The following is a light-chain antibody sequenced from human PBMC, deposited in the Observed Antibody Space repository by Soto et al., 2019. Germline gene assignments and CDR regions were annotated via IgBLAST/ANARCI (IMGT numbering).Light chain of an antibody. J-gene: IGKJ1*01. Sequence: EIRMTQSPATLSVSPGERATLSCRASQSVDNNLAWYQERPGQTPRILIFNASTRASGIPTRFSGSGSGADFSLAISGLQAEEFAVYYGQQYNVWWTFGQGTKVE. CDR3: QQYNVWWT. V-gene: IGKV3-15*01. CDR2: NAS. CDR1: QSVDNN.